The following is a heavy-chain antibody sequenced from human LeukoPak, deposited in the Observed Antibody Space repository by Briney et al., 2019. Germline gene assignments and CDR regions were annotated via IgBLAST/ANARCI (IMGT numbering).Heavy chain of an antibody. CDR2: ISSSGSTI. D-gene: IGHD4-23*01. CDR1: GFTFSSYE. Sequence: GGSLRLSCAASGFTFSSYEMHWVRQAPGKGLEWVSYISSSGSTIYHADSAKGRFTISRDNAKNSLYLQMNSLRAEDTAVYYCARDYGGSSPFDYWGQGTLVTVSS. V-gene: IGHV3-48*03. J-gene: IGHJ4*02. CDR3: ARDYGGSSPFDY.